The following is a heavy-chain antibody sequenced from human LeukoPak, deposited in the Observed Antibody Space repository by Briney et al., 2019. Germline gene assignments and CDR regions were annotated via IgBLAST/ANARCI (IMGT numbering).Heavy chain of an antibody. V-gene: IGHV3-21*01. CDR1: GFTFSSYS. Sequence: GGSLRLSCAASGFTFSSYSMNWVRQAPGKGLECVSSISSSCSYIYYADSVKGRFTISRDNAKNSLYLQMNSLRAEDTAVYHCAVAGTWGGLHYWGQGTLVTVSS. CDR2: ISSSCSYI. D-gene: IGHD6-19*01. J-gene: IGHJ4*02. CDR3: AVAGTWGGLHY.